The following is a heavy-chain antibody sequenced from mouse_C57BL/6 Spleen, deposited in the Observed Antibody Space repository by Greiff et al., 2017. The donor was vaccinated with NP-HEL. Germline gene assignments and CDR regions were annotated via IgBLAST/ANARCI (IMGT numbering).Heavy chain of an antibody. D-gene: IGHD4-1*01. J-gene: IGHJ2*01. Sequence: EVKLMESGGDLVKPGGSLKLSCAASGFTFSSYGMSWVRQTPDKRLEWVATISSGGSYTYYPDSVKGRFTISRDNAKNTLYLQMSSLKSEDTAMYYCASRTGSYYFDYWGQGTTLTVSS. CDR3: ASRTGSYYFDY. CDR1: GFTFSSYG. V-gene: IGHV5-6*02. CDR2: ISSGGSYT.